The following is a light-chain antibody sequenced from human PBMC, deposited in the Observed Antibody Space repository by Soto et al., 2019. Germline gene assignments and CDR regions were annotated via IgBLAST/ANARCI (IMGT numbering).Light chain of an antibody. CDR1: SSNIGSNT. CDR3: AAWDDSLNGYV. V-gene: IGLV1-44*01. Sequence: QSVLTQPPSTSRTPGQRVTISCSGSSSNIGSNTVNWYQHLPGTAPKLLIYSNNQRPSGVPDRFSGSKSGTSASLAVSGLQSEDEADYYCAAWDDSLNGYVFGTGTKLTVL. CDR2: SNN. J-gene: IGLJ1*01.